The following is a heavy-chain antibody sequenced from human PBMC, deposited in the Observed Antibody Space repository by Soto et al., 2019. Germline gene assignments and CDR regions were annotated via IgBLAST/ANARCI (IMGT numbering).Heavy chain of an antibody. CDR3: ARDNWASDPGIAAAGTG. Sequence: PGGSLRLSCAASGFTFSSYGMHWVRQAPGKGLEWAAVIWYDGSNKYYADSVKGRFTISRDNSKNTLYLQMNSLRAEDTAVYYCARDNWASDPGIAAAGTGWGQGTLVTVSS. J-gene: IGHJ4*02. CDR2: IWYDGSNK. V-gene: IGHV3-33*01. CDR1: GFTFSSYG. D-gene: IGHD6-13*01.